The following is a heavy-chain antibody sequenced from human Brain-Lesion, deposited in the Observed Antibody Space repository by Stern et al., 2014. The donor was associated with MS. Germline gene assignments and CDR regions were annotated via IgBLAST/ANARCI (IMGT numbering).Heavy chain of an antibody. J-gene: IGHJ4*02. CDR1: GHTFSSYD. V-gene: IGHV1-8*01. CDR2: MNPDRGNT. CDR3: AGAVRNQLLSEY. Sequence: QVQLVESGAEVKKPGASVQVSRQASGHTFSSYDITSVRQASGHALEWLGWMNPDRGNTGYAQKCKGRVSRTSDPSISTVYMELTSLTSDDTAVYFCAGAVRNQLLSEYWGQGTLVTVSS. D-gene: IGHD2-2*01.